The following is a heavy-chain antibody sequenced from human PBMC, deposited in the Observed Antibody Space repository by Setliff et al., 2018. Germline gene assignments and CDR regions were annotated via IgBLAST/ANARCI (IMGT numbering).Heavy chain of an antibody. J-gene: IGHJ4*02. CDR1: GDSISSGYYY. V-gene: IGHV4-39*07. Sequence: PSETLSLTCTVSGDSISSGYYYWAWIRQTPGKGLEWVGSLSFAGDAYYNPSLKSRVTMSLDTSKNQFSLRVKSVTAADTALYSCARDPGFRSGTWARDNWGQGTLVTVSS. D-gene: IGHD3-16*01. CDR3: ARDPGFRSGTWARDN. CDR2: LSFAGDA.